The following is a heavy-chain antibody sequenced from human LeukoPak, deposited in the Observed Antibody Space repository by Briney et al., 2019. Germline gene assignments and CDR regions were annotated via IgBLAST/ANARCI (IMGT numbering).Heavy chain of an antibody. D-gene: IGHD3-22*01. CDR1: GGSISSSSYY. CDR3: AKDQRITMIVSPGY. CDR2: IYYSGST. J-gene: IGHJ4*02. Sequence: ASETLSLTCTVSGGSISSSSYYWGWIRQPPGKGLEWIGSIYYSGSTYYNPSLKSRATISVDTSKNQFSLKLSSVTAADTAVYYCAKDQRITMIVSPGYWGQGTLVTVSS. V-gene: IGHV4-39*07.